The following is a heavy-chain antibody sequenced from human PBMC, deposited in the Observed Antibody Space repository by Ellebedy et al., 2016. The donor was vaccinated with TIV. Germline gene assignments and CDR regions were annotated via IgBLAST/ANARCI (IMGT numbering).Heavy chain of an antibody. Sequence: GGSLRLSCEVSGFPFSGYYMHWVRQVPGKGLVWVARINTDGSSTSYADSVEGRFTISRDNAKKTLYLEMSGLRVEDTAVYYCARESVRYFDWDSWGQGTLVTV. CDR3: ARESVRYFDWDS. J-gene: IGHJ4*02. CDR2: INTDGSST. D-gene: IGHD3-9*01. V-gene: IGHV3-74*01. CDR1: GFPFSGYY.